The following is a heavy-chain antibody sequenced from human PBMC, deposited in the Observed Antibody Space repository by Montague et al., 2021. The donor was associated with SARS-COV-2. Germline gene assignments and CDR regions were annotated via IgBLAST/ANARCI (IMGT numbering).Heavy chain of an antibody. CDR2: INHRGST. D-gene: IGHD3-3*01. CDR3: ASGGLAWGNYDIWSFSYMSRLDD. Sequence: SETLSLTCAVYGGSFSAHSWSWIRQSPGKGLEWIGEINHRGSTTYMSSLKSRVTMSVDTSKNQFSLKMSSVTAADTAIYYCASGGLAWGNYDIWSFSYMSRLDDWGQGTQVTVSS. CDR1: GGSFSAHS. V-gene: IGHV4-34*01. J-gene: IGHJ4*02.